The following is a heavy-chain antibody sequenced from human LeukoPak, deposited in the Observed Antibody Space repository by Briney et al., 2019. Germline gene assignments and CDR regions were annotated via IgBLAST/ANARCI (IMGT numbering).Heavy chain of an antibody. V-gene: IGHV4-34*01. J-gene: IGHJ4*02. CDR1: GGSFSGYY. D-gene: IGHD5-24*01. Sequence: SETLSLTCAVYGGSFSGYYWSWIRQPPGKGLEWIGEINHSGSTYYNPSLKSRVTISVDTSKNQFSLKLSSVTAADTAVYYCARERMATILFDYWGQGTLVTVSS. CDR2: INHSGST. CDR3: ARERMATILFDY.